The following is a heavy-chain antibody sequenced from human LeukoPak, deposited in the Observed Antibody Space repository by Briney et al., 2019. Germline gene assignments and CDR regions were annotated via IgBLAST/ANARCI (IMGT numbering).Heavy chain of an antibody. Sequence: GGSLRLSCAAFGFTFDDYGMSWVRQAPGKGLEWVAAISDDGSNEYYADSVKGRFTISRDNSKNTLYLQMNSLRAEDTAVYYCAKDRNSSSLDYWGQGTLVTVSS. D-gene: IGHD6-13*01. CDR1: GFTFDDYG. V-gene: IGHV3-30*18. J-gene: IGHJ4*02. CDR2: ISDDGSNE. CDR3: AKDRNSSSLDY.